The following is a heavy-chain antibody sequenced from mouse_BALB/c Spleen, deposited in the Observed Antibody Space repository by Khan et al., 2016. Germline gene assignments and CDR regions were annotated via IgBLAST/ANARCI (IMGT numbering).Heavy chain of an antibody. CDR3: AGRYAAMDY. Sequence: QIQLVQSGPELKKPGETVKISCKASGYTFTDYSIHWVKQAPGKGLKWMGWINTETGEPTYAVDFMGRFAFSLETSARTAYLQINSLKNEDTAAYFCAGRYAAMDYWGQGTSVTVSS. CDR1: GYTFTDYS. CDR2: INTETGEP. D-gene: IGHD2-14*01. V-gene: IGHV9-2-1*01. J-gene: IGHJ4*01.